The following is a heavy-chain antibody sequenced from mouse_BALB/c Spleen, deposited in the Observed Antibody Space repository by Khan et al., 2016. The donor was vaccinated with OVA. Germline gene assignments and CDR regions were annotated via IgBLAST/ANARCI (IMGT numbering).Heavy chain of an antibody. Sequence: EVQLQESGPEVVKPGASVKISCKASGYTFTDYNMDWLKQRHGKSLEWIGYFFPNSGGSGYNQKFKTKATLTVDISSNTAYMALRSLTSEDSAVYDCVRSGYGSFAFWGQGTLVTVSA. CDR3: VRSGYGSFAF. CDR2: FFPNSGGS. V-gene: IGHV1S29*02. CDR1: GYTFTDYN. J-gene: IGHJ3*01. D-gene: IGHD1-2*01.